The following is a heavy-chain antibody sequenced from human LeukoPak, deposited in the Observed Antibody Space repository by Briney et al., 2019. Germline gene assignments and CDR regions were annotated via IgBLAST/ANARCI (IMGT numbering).Heavy chain of an antibody. CDR2: INPSGGST. V-gene: IGHV1-46*01. CDR3: ARDYSIVGARSYMDV. Sequence: ASVKVSCKASGYTFTSYYMHWVRQAPGQGLEWVGIINPSGGSTSYAQKFQGRVTMTRDTSTSTVYMELSSLRSEDTAVYYCARDYSIVGARSYMDVWGKGTTVTVSS. CDR1: GYTFTSYY. D-gene: IGHD1-26*01. J-gene: IGHJ6*03.